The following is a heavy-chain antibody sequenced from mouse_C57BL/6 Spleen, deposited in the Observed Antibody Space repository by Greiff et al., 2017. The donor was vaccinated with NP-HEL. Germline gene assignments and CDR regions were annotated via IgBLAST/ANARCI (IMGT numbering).Heavy chain of an antibody. V-gene: IGHV5-9-1*02. CDR1: GFTFSSYA. CDR2: ISSGGDYI. CDR3: TRADYYGSFDY. Sequence: EVNLVESGEGLVKPGGSLKLSCAASGFTFSSYAMSWVRQTPEKRLEWVAYISSGGDYIYYADTVKGRFTISRDNARNTLYLQMSSLKSEDTAMYYCTRADYYGSFDYWGQGTTLTVSS. D-gene: IGHD1-1*01. J-gene: IGHJ2*01.